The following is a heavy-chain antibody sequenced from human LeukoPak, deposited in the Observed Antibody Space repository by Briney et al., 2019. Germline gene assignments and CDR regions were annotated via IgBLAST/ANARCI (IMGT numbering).Heavy chain of an antibody. J-gene: IGHJ3*02. V-gene: IGHV3-30-3*01. CDR3: ARDRREGASDI. CDR2: ISYDGSNK. CDR1: GFTFSSYA. D-gene: IGHD1-26*01. Sequence: GGSLRLSCAASGFTFSSYAMHWVRQAPGKGLEWVAVISYDGSNKYYADSVKGRFTISRDNSKNTLYLQVNSLRAEDTAVYYCARDRREGASDIWGQGTMVTVSS.